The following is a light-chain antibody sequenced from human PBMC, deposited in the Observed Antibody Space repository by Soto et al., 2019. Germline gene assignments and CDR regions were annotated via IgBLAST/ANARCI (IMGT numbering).Light chain of an antibody. CDR1: SGHSSFA. CDR3: QTWGTGIQV. CDR2: LNSDGSH. V-gene: IGLV4-69*01. Sequence: QAVLTQSPSASASLGASVKLTCTLSSGHSSFAIAWHQLQPEKGPRYLMNLNSDGSHNKGAGIPDRFSGSSSGAERYLTISSLQSEDEADYHCQTWGTGIQVFGGGPKLTVL. J-gene: IGLJ2*01.